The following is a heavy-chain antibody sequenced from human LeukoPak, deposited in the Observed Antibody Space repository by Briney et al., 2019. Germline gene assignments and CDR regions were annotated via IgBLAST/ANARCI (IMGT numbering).Heavy chain of an antibody. Sequence: SETLSLTCTVSGGSISSGGYYWSWIRQHPGKGLEWIGYIYYSGSTYYNPSLKSRVTISVDTSKNQFSLKLSSVTAADTAVYYCARGKWAPRAFDIWGQGTMVTVPS. D-gene: IGHD1-26*01. CDR1: GGSISSGGYY. CDR2: IYYSGST. CDR3: ARGKWAPRAFDI. V-gene: IGHV4-31*03. J-gene: IGHJ3*02.